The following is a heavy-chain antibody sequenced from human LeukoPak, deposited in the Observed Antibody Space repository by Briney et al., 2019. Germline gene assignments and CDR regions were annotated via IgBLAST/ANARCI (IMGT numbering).Heavy chain of an antibody. V-gene: IGHV6-1*01. CDR3: AREGLYFGY. CDR2: TYYRSKGYN. D-gene: IGHD3/OR15-3a*01. CDR1: GDNVSSNSAA. Sequence: SQTLSLTCVISGDNVSSNSAAWNCIRQSPSRGLEWLGRTYYRSKGYNDYAVSVKSRITNNPDTSKNQFSLQLNSVTPEDTAVYYCAREGLYFGYWGQGTLVTVSS. J-gene: IGHJ4*01.